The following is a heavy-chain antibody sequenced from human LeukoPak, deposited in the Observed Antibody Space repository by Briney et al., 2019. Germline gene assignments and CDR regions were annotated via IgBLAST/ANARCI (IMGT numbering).Heavy chain of an antibody. Sequence: GGSLRLSCAASGFTFDDYAMHWVRQAPGKGLEWVSGISWNSGSIGYADSVKGRFTISRDNAKNSLYLQMNSLRAEDTALYYCAKGPWVRWELSPYYFDYWGQGTLVTVSS. V-gene: IGHV3-9*01. CDR3: AKGPWVRWELSPYYFDY. CDR1: GFTFDDYA. J-gene: IGHJ4*02. D-gene: IGHD1-26*01. CDR2: ISWNSGSI.